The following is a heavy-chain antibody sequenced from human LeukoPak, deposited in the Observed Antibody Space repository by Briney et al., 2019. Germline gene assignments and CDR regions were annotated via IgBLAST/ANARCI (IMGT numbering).Heavy chain of an antibody. CDR3: GRLWDDYSDH. J-gene: IGHJ5*02. D-gene: IGHD4-11*01. V-gene: IGHV4-39*07. Sequence: PSETLSLTCTVSGDSISSGAYYWTWIRQPPGKGLEWIGEVSDAGRSNYNPSLNSRVTMSVDASNNQFSLRVSSVTSADTAVYYCGRLWDDYSDHWGRGTLVTVSS. CDR1: GDSISSGAYY. CDR2: VSDAGRS.